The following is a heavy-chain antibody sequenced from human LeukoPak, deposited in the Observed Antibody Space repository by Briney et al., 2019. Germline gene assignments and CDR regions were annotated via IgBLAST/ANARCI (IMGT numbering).Heavy chain of an antibody. CDR3: ARGGTYGLAGTLDY. Sequence: SETLSLTCSVSGVSISSYYWTWIRQPAGKGLEWIGRIYTSGSTNYNPSLKSRITISVDKSKNQFSLRLSSVIAADTAVYYCARGGTYGLAGTLDYWGQGTLVTVSS. D-gene: IGHD3-10*01. V-gene: IGHV4-4*07. CDR2: IYTSGST. J-gene: IGHJ4*02. CDR1: GVSISSYY.